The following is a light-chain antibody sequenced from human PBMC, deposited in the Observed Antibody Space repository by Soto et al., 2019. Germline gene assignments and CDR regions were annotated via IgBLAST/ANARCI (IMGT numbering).Light chain of an antibody. J-gene: IGKJ2*01. CDR3: QHRSNWPRT. Sequence: EIVLTQSPATLSLSPGERAILSCRDSQSVSTYLAWYQRKPGQAPRLLIYDASNRATGIPARFSGSGSGTDFTLTISSLEPEDFAVYYCQHRSNWPRTFGQGTKLEIK. CDR2: DAS. CDR1: QSVSTY. V-gene: IGKV3-11*01.